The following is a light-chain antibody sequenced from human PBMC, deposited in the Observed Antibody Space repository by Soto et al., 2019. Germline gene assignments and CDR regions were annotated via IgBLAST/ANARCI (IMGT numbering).Light chain of an antibody. CDR3: CSYAGSYTYV. CDR2: DVS. V-gene: IGLV2-11*01. CDR1: SRYVGAYSY. J-gene: IGLJ1*01. Sequence: QSLVTQPRSMSGAPGPAGTISSPGTSRYVGAYSYVSWYQQHPGKAPKLMIYDVSRRPSGVPDRFSGSKSGNTASLTISGLQAEDEADYYCCSYAGSYTYVFGTGTKVTVL.